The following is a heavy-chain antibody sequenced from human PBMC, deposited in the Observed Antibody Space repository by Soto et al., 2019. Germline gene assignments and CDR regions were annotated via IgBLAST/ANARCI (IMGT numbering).Heavy chain of an antibody. CDR2: INPNSGDT. J-gene: IGHJ2*01. V-gene: IGHV1-2*04. CDR1: GYTFTGYY. Sequence: ASVEVCCKASGYTFTGYYIHWVRQAPGQGLEWMGWINPNSGDTKYAQKFQGWVTMTRDTSISTAYMELSRLKSDDTAVYYCARDYCGGDCPGIWYFDLWGRGTPVTVSS. D-gene: IGHD2-21*01. CDR3: ARDYCGGDCPGIWYFDL.